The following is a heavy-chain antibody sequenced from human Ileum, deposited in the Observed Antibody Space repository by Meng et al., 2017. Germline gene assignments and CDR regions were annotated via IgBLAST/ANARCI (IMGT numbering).Heavy chain of an antibody. J-gene: IGHJ4*02. V-gene: IGHV1-3*01. D-gene: IGHD3-10*01. CDR2: ITGSNGDT. CDR3: ARDMPYSSGSFDY. CDR1: VLSFLSYA. Sequence: VKDVGGVMSPELACSVSFSSIVLSFLSYAFICGVQDPGQGVVGLGWITGSNGDTESSQKYPGRVSINSITSEVAVYMVLSNLKFEDTAVYYCARDMPYSSGSFDYWGQGTLVTVSS.